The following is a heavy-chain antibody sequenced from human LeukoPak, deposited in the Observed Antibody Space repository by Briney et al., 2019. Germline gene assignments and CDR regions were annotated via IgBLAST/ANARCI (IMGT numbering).Heavy chain of an antibody. D-gene: IGHD3-3*01. V-gene: IGHV4-59*01. Sequence: SETLSLTSTVSGGSISSYYWSWIRQPPGKGLEWIGYIYYSGSTNYNPSLKSRVTISVDTSKNQFSLKLSSVTAADTAVYYCARDFTIWSQGTLVTVPS. CDR3: ARDFTI. CDR1: GGSISSYY. J-gene: IGHJ4*02. CDR2: IYYSGST.